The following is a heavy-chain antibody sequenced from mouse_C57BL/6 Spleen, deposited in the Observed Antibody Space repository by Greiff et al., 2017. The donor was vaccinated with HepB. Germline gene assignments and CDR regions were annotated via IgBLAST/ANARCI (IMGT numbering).Heavy chain of an antibody. J-gene: IGHJ4*01. CDR3: ARAEDIGYYYGSSYYAMDY. D-gene: IGHD1-1*01. Sequence: QVQLQQPGAELVKPGASVKLSCKASGYTFTSYWMHWVKQRPGRGLEWIGRIDPNSGGTKYNEKFKSKATLTVDKPSSTAYMQLSSLTSEDSAVYYCARAEDIGYYYGSSYYAMDYWGQGTSVTVSS. V-gene: IGHV1-72*01. CDR1: GYTFTSYW. CDR2: IDPNSGGT.